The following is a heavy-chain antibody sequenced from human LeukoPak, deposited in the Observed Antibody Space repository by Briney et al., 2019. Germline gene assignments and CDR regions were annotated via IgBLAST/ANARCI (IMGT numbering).Heavy chain of an antibody. Sequence: VASVKVSCKASGYTFTGYYMHWVRQAPGQGLEWMGWINPNSGGTNYGQRFQGRVTMTRDTSISTAYMELSRLRSDDTAVYYCAREDYGDSGWFDPWGQGTLVTVSS. CDR2: INPNSGGT. V-gene: IGHV1-2*02. J-gene: IGHJ5*02. D-gene: IGHD4-17*01. CDR3: AREDYGDSGWFDP. CDR1: GYTFTGYY.